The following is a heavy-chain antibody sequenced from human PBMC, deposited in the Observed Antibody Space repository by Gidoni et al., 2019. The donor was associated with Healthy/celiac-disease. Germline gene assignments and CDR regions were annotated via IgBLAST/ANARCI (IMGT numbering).Heavy chain of an antibody. CDR1: GFTFSSYS. CDR2: ISSSSSYI. D-gene: IGHD6-13*01. CDR3: AREIAAGNWFDP. Sequence: EVQLVESGGGLVKPGGSLRLSCAASGFTFSSYSMNWVRQAPGKGLEWVSSISSSSSYIYYADSVKGRFTISRDNAKNSLYLQMNSLRAEDTAVYYCAREIAAGNWFDPWGQGTLVTVSS. J-gene: IGHJ5*02. V-gene: IGHV3-21*01.